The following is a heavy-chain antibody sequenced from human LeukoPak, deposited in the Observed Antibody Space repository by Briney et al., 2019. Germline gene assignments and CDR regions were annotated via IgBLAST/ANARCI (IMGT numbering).Heavy chain of an antibody. V-gene: IGHV3-30-3*01. D-gene: IGHD3-9*01. CDR2: ISYDGSNK. J-gene: IGHJ4*02. Sequence: GRSLRLSCAASGFTFRSYAMHWVRQAPGKGLEWVAVISYDGSNKYYADSVKGRFTISRDNSKNTLYLQMNSLRAEDTAVYYCARDISNRVRYFDYWGQGTLVTVSS. CDR3: ARDISNRVRYFDY. CDR1: GFTFRSYA.